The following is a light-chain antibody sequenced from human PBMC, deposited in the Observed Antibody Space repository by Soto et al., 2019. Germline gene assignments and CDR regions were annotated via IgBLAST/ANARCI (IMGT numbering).Light chain of an antibody. CDR3: SSYTSSSTVYV. Sequence: QSALTQPASVSGSPGQSITISCTGTSSDVGGYNYVSWYQQHPGKAPKLMIYDVSNRPSGVSNRFSGSKSGNTASLTISRLQAEDEADYYCSSYTSSSTVYVFGTGTKVTV. CDR1: SSDVGGYNY. V-gene: IGLV2-14*01. J-gene: IGLJ1*01. CDR2: DVS.